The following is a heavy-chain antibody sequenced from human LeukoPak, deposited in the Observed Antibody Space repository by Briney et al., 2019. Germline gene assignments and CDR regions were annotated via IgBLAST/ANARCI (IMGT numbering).Heavy chain of an antibody. J-gene: IGHJ4*02. V-gene: IGHV1-2*06. CDR2: INPDSGGT. CDR3: ARGVARANCPPYYFDY. D-gene: IGHD1-1*01. CDR1: GYVFTGYF. Sequence: GASVKVSCKASGYVFTGYFMHWVRQAPGQGLEWMGRINPDSGGTNYAQKFQGRVTMTREASTSAAYMELSRVRSDDTAVFYCARGVARANCPPYYFDYWGQGTLVTVS.